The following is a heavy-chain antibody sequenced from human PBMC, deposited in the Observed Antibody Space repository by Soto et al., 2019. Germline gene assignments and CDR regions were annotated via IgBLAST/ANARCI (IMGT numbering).Heavy chain of an antibody. CDR3: FFFFQAEDGIRDTVPVSAFLLNRSSDL. D-gene: IGHD2-15*01. V-gene: IGHV3-20*01. Sequence: KGLEWVSGINWNGGITRYADSVKGRFTISRDNSKSSLYLQMYSLRAEDTALYHCFFFFQAEDGIRDTVPVSAFLLNRSSDL. CDR2: INWNGGIT. J-gene: IGHJ2*01.